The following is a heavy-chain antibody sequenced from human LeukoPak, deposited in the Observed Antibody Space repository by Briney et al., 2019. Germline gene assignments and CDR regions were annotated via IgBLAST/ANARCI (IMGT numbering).Heavy chain of an antibody. J-gene: IGHJ4*02. CDR2: IYSSGST. Sequence: SETLSLTCSVSGGSISSASYYWSWIRQPAGRGLEWIGRIYSSGSTNYNPSLQSRLTMSVDTSKNQFSLKLSSVTAADTAVYYCASAGDTAMVTGLGYWGQGTLVTVSS. V-gene: IGHV4-61*02. CDR1: GGSISSASYY. CDR3: ASAGDTAMVTGLGY. D-gene: IGHD5-18*01.